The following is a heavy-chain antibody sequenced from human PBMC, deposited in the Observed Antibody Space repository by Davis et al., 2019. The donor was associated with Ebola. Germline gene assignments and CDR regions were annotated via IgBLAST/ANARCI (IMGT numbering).Heavy chain of an antibody. D-gene: IGHD3-3*01. CDR2: ISGSGGST. V-gene: IGHV3-23*01. Sequence: ETLSLTCAVSGGSISTNHWWRWVRQPPGKGLEWVSAISGSGGSTYYADTVKGRFTISRDNSKNTLYLQMNSLRAEDTAVYYCAKDIRARAFGVVLDVWGKGTTVTVSS. J-gene: IGHJ6*04. CDR3: AKDIRARAFGVVLDV. CDR1: GGSISTNH.